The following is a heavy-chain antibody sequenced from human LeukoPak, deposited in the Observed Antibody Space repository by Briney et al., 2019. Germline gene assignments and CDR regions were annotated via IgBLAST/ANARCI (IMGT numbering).Heavy chain of an antibody. CDR1: GGSISSSSYY. Sequence: PSETLSLTCTVSGGSISSSSYYWGWIRQPPGKGLEWIGSIYYSGSTYYNPSLKSRLTISVDTSKNQFSLRLNSLTAADTAVYYCAKERRVGQQGDNWFDPWGQGTLVTVSS. CDR3: AKERRVGQQGDNWFDP. CDR2: IYYSGST. J-gene: IGHJ5*02. D-gene: IGHD6-13*01. V-gene: IGHV4-39*07.